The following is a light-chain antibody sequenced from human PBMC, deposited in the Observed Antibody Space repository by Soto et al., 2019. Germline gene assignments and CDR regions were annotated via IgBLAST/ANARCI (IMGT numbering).Light chain of an antibody. J-gene: IGKJ5*01. CDR1: QAVNSW. Sequence: DNQLTQSPSSISASVGDRVTITRRASQAVNSWLAWFQQKPGMAPKLVIYDVSSLQSGVPSRFSGSGSGTEFTLTISSLQPEDFATYYCQQSNNHPISFGQGTRLEIK. V-gene: IGKV1-12*01. CDR3: QQSNNHPIS. CDR2: DVS.